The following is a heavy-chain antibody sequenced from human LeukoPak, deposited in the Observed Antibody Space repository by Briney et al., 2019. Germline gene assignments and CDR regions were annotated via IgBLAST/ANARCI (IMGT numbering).Heavy chain of an antibody. V-gene: IGHV4-34*01. Sequence: PSETLSLTCAVYGGSFSGYYWSWIRQPPGKGLEWIGEINHSGSTNYNPSLKSRVPISVDTSKNQFSLKLSSVTAADTAVYYCARVRITMVRGAKYYFDYWGQGTLVTVSS. CDR3: ARVRITMVRGAKYYFDY. CDR1: GGSFSGYY. J-gene: IGHJ4*02. CDR2: INHSGST. D-gene: IGHD3-10*01.